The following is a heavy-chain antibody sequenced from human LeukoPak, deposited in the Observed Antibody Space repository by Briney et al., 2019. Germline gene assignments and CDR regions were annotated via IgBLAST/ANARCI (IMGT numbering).Heavy chain of an antibody. D-gene: IGHD5-12*01. V-gene: IGHV1-69*04. CDR3: ARGSHSGYGLDAFDI. CDR1: GGTFSSYA. CDR2: IIPILGMA. J-gene: IGHJ3*02. Sequence: SVKVSCKASGGTFSSYAISWVRQAPGQGLEWMGRIIPILGMANYAQKFQGRVTITADKSTSTAYMELSSLRSEDTAVYYCARGSHSGYGLDAFDIWGQGTMVTVSS.